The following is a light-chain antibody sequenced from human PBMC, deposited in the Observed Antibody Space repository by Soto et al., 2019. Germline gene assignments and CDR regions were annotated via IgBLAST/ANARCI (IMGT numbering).Light chain of an antibody. J-gene: IGLJ1*01. CDR3: AAWDDSLNEYV. Sequence: QSALTQAPSVSGTPGQRVTITCSGSSSNIGRNSVNWCQHLPGTAPKLLTHGNNHRPSGVPDRFSGSKSGTSASLAISGLQPEDEADYCCAAWDDSLNEYVFGDGTKVTVL. CDR1: SSNIGRNS. V-gene: IGLV1-44*01. CDR2: GNN.